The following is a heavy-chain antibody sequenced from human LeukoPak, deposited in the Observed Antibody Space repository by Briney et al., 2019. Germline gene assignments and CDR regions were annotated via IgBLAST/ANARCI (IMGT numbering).Heavy chain of an antibody. V-gene: IGHV3-23*01. CDR2: ISGSGGST. CDR3: AKVGRGDDYVWGSYQAY. CDR1: GFTFSSYS. Sequence: PGGSLRLSCAASGFTFSSYSMNWVRQAPGKGLEWVSAISGSGGSTYYADSVKGRFTISRDNSKNTLYLQMNSLRAEDTAVYYCAKVGRGDDYVWGSYQAYWGQGTLVTVSS. D-gene: IGHD3-16*02. J-gene: IGHJ4*02.